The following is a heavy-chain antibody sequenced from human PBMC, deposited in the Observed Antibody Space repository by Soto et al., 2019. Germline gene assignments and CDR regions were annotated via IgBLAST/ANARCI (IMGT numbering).Heavy chain of an antibody. CDR2: ISGSGGST. CDR3: AKVRGSIVGAFDAFDI. V-gene: IGHV3-23*01. D-gene: IGHD1-26*01. CDR1: GFTFSSYA. J-gene: IGHJ3*02. Sequence: GGSLRLSCAASGFTFSSYAMSWVRQAPGKGLEWVSAISGSGGSTYYADSVKGRFTISRDNSKNTLYLQMNSLRAEDTAVYYYAKVRGSIVGAFDAFDIWGQGTMVTVSS.